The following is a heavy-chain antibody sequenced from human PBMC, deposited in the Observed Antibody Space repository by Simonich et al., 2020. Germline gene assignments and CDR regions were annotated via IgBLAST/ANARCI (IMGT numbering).Heavy chain of an antibody. V-gene: IGHV3-7*01. CDR1: GFTFSSYW. CDR2: IKQDGSEK. J-gene: IGHJ3*02. Sequence: EVQLVESGGGLVQPGGSLRLSCAASGFTFSSYWMSWVRQAPGTGREWGANIKQDGSEKYYVDSVKGRFTISRDNAKNSLYLQMNSLRAEDTAVYYCAREGIAARDAFDIWGQGTMVTVSS. CDR3: AREGIAARDAFDI. D-gene: IGHD6-6*01.